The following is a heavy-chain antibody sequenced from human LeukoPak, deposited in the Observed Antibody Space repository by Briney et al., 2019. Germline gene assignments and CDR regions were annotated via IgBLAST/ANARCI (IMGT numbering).Heavy chain of an antibody. CDR3: ARLRRGLYIVATIGYFDY. D-gene: IGHD5-12*01. V-gene: IGHV4-39*07. Sequence: SETLSLTCTVSGGSISSSSYYWGWIRQPPGKGLEWIGSIYYSGSTYYNPSLKSRVTISVDTSKNQFSLKLSSVTAADTAVYYCARLRRGLYIVATIGYFDYWGQGTLVTVSS. CDR1: GGSISSSSYY. CDR2: IYYSGST. J-gene: IGHJ4*02.